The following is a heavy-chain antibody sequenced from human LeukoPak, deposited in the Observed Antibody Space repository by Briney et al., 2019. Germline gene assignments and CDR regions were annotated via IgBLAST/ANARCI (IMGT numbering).Heavy chain of an antibody. V-gene: IGHV4-34*01. Sequence: PSEALSLTCAVYGGSLSGYYWSWIRQPPGKGLEWIGEINHSGSTNYNPSLKSRVTISVDTSKNQFSLKQSSVTAADTAVYYCARVPYCSGGSCNYYYYYGVDVWGQGTTVTVSS. CDR2: INHSGST. D-gene: IGHD2-15*01. CDR1: GGSLSGYY. J-gene: IGHJ6*02. CDR3: ARVPYCSGGSCNYYYYYGVDV.